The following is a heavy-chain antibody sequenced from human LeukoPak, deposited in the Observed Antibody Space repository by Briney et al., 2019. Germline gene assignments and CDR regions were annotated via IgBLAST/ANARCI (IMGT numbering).Heavy chain of an antibody. CDR3: ARGHDSSAEVYYYYMDV. CDR2: LIPIFGTA. V-gene: IGHV1-69*05. CDR1: GGTFSSYA. J-gene: IGHJ6*03. D-gene: IGHD3-22*01. Sequence: SVKVSCKASGGTFSSYAISWVRQAPGQGLEWMGGLIPIFGTANYAQKFQGRVTITTDESTSTAYMELSSLRSEDTAVYYCARGHDSSAEVYYYYMDVWGKGTTVTVSS.